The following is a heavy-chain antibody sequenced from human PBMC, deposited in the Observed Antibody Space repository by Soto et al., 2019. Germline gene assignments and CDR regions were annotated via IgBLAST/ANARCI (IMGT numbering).Heavy chain of an antibody. J-gene: IGHJ4*02. CDR3: ASAYYYGSDSYWVY. CDR2: IHHRGST. CDR1: GGSFTDYH. D-gene: IGHD3-10*01. Sequence: SETLSLTCAASGGSFTDYHWSWIRQSPGKGLEWIGEIHHRGSTNYNPSLRSRVTISLDKSKNQFSLKVISVTAADTALYFCASAYYYGSDSYWVYWGRGTLVTVSS. V-gene: IGHV4-34*01.